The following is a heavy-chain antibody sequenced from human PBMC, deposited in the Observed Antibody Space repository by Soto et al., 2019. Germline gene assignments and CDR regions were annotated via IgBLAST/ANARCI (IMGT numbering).Heavy chain of an antibody. V-gene: IGHV4-39*01. J-gene: IGHJ6*02. CDR2: IYYSGST. CDR3: ARHQRPKSYYGQGRDYYGMDV. Sequence: ASESLSLTWTVSGGSISSSIYYWGWIRQPPGKGLEWIGSIYYSGSTYYNPSLKSRVTVSVDTSKNQFSLKLSSVTAADTAVYYCARHQRPKSYYGQGRDYYGMDVWGQGTTVTVSS. CDR1: GGSISSSIYY. D-gene: IGHD3-10*01.